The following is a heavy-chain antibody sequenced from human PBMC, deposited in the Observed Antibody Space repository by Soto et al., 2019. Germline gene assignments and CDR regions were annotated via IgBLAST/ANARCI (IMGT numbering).Heavy chain of an antibody. Sequence: QVQLQQWGAGLLKPSETLSLTCAVYGGSFSGYYWSWIRQPPGKGLEWIGEINHSGSTNYNPSLKSRVTILVDTSKIQFSLKLSSVTAAGTAVYYCAREGYCSGGSCYSRTLDYWGQGTLVTVSS. CDR2: INHSGST. CDR3: AREGYCSGGSCYSRTLDY. D-gene: IGHD2-15*01. CDR1: GGSFSGYY. V-gene: IGHV4-34*01. J-gene: IGHJ4*02.